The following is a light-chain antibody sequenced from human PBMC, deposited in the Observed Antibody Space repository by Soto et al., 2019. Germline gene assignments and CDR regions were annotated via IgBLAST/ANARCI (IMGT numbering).Light chain of an antibody. Sequence: EIVWTQSPGTLSLSPGERATLSCRASQSVRSSFFAWYQQKPGQAPRLLIYDVSVRATGIPDRFSGSGSGTDFTLTINRLEPEDFAVYYCQQYENSVMYTFGQGTKLEIK. CDR1: QSVRSSF. CDR2: DVS. V-gene: IGKV3-20*01. J-gene: IGKJ2*01. CDR3: QQYENSVMYT.